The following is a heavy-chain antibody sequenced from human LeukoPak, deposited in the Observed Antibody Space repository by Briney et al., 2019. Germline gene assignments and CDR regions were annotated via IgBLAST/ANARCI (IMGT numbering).Heavy chain of an antibody. Sequence: PSETLSLTCAVYGGSFSVYYWSWIRQPPGKGLEWIGEINHSGSTNHNPSLKSRVTISVDTSKNQFSLKLSSATAADTAVYYCARGPLYYDYVWGSYRKRYDAFDIWGQGTMVTASS. CDR3: ARGPLYYDYVWGSYRKRYDAFDI. D-gene: IGHD3-16*02. CDR2: INHSGST. CDR1: GGSFSVYY. J-gene: IGHJ3*02. V-gene: IGHV4-34*01.